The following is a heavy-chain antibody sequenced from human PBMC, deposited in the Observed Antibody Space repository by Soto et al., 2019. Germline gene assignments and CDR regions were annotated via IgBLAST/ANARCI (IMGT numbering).Heavy chain of an antibody. Sequence: SETLSLTCTVSGGSISSGGYYWSWIRQHPGKGLEWIGYIYYSGSTYYNPSLKSRVTISVDTSKNQFSLKLSSVTAADTAVYYCARRGITMIVVKDAFDIWGQGTMVTVSS. CDR3: ARRGITMIVVKDAFDI. V-gene: IGHV4-31*03. CDR1: GGSISSGGYY. D-gene: IGHD3-22*01. J-gene: IGHJ3*02. CDR2: IYYSGST.